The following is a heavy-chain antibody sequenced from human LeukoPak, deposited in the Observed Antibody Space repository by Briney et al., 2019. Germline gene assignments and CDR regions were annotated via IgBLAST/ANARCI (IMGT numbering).Heavy chain of an antibody. CDR2: INHSGST. J-gene: IGHJ5*02. D-gene: IGHD6-13*01. CDR1: GGSFSGYY. CDR3: ARRYSTSSYNWFDP. Sequence: SETLPLTCAVYGGSFSGYYWSWIRQPPGKGLEWIGEINHSGSTNYNPSLKSRVTISVDTSKNQFSLKLSSVTAADTAVYYCARRYSTSSYNWFDPWGQGTLVTVSS. V-gene: IGHV4-34*01.